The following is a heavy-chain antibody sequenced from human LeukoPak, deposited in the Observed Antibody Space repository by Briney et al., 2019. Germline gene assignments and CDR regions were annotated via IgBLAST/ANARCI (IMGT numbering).Heavy chain of an antibody. CDR2: ISSGSNTI. Sequence: GGSLRLSCAASGFTFSTYPMNWVRQAPGKGLEWVSYISSGSNTIYYADSVKGRFTISRDNAKNSLYLQMSNLRAEDTAVYFCARGGGLDVWGQGATVTVSS. CDR1: GFTFSTYP. V-gene: IGHV3-48*04. D-gene: IGHD3-16*01. CDR3: ARGGGLDV. J-gene: IGHJ6*02.